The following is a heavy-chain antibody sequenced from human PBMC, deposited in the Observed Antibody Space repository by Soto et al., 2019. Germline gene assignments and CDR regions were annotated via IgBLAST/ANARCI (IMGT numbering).Heavy chain of an antibody. J-gene: IGHJ4*02. CDR1: GSSFTHST. CDR3: ARKWGTYSSASLDY. V-gene: IGHV3-30*04. D-gene: IGHD6-19*01. Sequence: LRLSCAASGSSFTHSTINWVRQAPGKGLEWVAVMSYDGTNEYYADSVKGRFTISRDNSKSTVYLQMNSLTPEDTALYYCARKWGTYSSASLDYWGLGTLVTVS. CDR2: MSYDGTNE.